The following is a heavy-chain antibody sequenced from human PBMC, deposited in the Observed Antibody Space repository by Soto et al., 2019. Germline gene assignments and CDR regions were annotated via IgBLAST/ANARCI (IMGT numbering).Heavy chain of an antibody. CDR1: GYTFTSYD. D-gene: IGHD2-2*01. Sequence: ASVKVSCKASGYTFTSYDINWVRQATGQGLEWMGWMNPNSGNTGYAQKFQGRVTMTRNTSISTAYMELSSLRSEDTAVYYCARGKRRYCSSTSCRYFDYWGQGTLVTVSS. J-gene: IGHJ4*02. CDR2: MNPNSGNT. CDR3: ARGKRRYCSSTSCRYFDY. V-gene: IGHV1-8*01.